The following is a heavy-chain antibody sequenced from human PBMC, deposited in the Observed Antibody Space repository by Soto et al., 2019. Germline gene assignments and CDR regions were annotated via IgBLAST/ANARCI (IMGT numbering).Heavy chain of an antibody. V-gene: IGHV3-33*01. Sequence: QVQLVESGGGVVQPGRSLRLSCAASGFTFSSYGMHWVRQAPGKGLEWVAVIWYDGSNKYYADSVKSRFTISRDNSKNTLYLQMNSLRAEDTAVYYCARDRRYYDSSGHFDYWGQGTLVTVSS. CDR2: IWYDGSNK. CDR3: ARDRRYYDSSGHFDY. J-gene: IGHJ4*02. D-gene: IGHD3-22*01. CDR1: GFTFSSYG.